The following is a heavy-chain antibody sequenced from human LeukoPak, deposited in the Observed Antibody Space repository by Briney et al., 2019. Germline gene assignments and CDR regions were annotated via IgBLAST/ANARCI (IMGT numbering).Heavy chain of an antibody. D-gene: IGHD4-23*01. CDR1: GYTFTSYD. CDR3: ARELDYGGVGDY. V-gene: IGHV1-8*01. Sequence: ASVKVSCKASGYTFTSYDINWVRQATGQGLEWMGWMNPNSGDTGYAQKFQGRVTITRNTSISTAYMELSSLRSEDTAVYYCARELDYGGVGDYWGQGALVTVSS. J-gene: IGHJ4*02. CDR2: MNPNSGDT.